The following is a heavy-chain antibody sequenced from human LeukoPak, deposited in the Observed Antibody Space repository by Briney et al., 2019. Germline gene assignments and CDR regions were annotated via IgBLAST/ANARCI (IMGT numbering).Heavy chain of an antibody. CDR3: ATDLDCSSTSCSYYYYGMDV. CDR2: FDPEDGET. V-gene: IGHV1-24*01. J-gene: IGHJ6*02. D-gene: IGHD2-2*01. CDR1: GYTLTELS. Sequence: ASVKVSCKVSGYTLTELSMHWVRQAPGKGLEWMGGFDPEDGETIYAQKFQGRVTMTEDTSTDTAYMELSSLRSEDTAVYYCATDLDCSSTSCSYYYYGMDVWGQGTTVTVSS.